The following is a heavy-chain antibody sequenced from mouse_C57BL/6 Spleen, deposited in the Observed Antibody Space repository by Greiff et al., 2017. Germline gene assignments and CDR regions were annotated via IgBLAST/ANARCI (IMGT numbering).Heavy chain of an antibody. CDR2: IYPCDGGT. CDR1: GYTFTSYW. Sequence: VQLQQPGTELVKPGASVTLSCKASGYTFTSYWMHWVKQRPGQGLELIGNIYPCDGGTNSNEKFKGKATLTVDKSFSTAYMPLSSLTSEDSAVYYCAKYYGSGNYIDYWGKGTSLTVSS. CDR3: AKYYGSGNYIDY. V-gene: IGHV1-53*01. J-gene: IGHJ2*02. D-gene: IGHD1-1*01.